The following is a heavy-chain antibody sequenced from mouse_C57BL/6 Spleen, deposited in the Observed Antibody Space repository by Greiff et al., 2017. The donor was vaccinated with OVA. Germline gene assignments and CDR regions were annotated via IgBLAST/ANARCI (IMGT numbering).Heavy chain of an antibody. Sequence: VQVVESGPGLVQPSQSLSITCTVSGFSLTSYGVHWVRQSPGQGLEWLGVIWSAGSTDYNSNFISRLSISMDKSKSQVFFKMNSLQADDTAIYYCARNWDFDYWGQGTTLTVSS. J-gene: IGHJ2*01. CDR1: GFSLTSYG. V-gene: IGHV2-2*01. D-gene: IGHD4-1*01. CDR2: IWSAGST. CDR3: ARNWDFDY.